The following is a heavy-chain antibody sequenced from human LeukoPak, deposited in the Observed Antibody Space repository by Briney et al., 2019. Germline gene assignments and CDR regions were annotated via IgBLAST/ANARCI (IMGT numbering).Heavy chain of an antibody. Sequence: QAGGSLRLSRAASGFTFSSYAMSWVRQAPGKGLEWVSAISGSGGSTYYADSVKGRFTISRDNSKNTLYLQMNSLRAEDTAVYYCAKAREYNWNYGYFQHWGQGTLVTVSS. CDR3: AKAREYNWNYGYFQH. D-gene: IGHD1-7*01. V-gene: IGHV3-23*01. CDR1: GFTFSSYA. J-gene: IGHJ1*01. CDR2: ISGSGGST.